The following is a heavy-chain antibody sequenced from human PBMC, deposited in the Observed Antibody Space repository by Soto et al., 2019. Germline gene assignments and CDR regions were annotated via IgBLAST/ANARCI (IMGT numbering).Heavy chain of an antibody. CDR3: ATAESGSYYGGDWFDP. Sequence: ASVKGSCRVAGYTLTELSRHWVRQDAGKGLEWMGGFDPEDGETIYAQKFQGRVTMTEDTSTDTAYMELSSLRSEDTAVYYCATAESGSYYGGDWFDPWGQGTLVTVSS. J-gene: IGHJ5*02. D-gene: IGHD1-26*01. CDR2: FDPEDGET. V-gene: IGHV1-24*01. CDR1: GYTLTELS.